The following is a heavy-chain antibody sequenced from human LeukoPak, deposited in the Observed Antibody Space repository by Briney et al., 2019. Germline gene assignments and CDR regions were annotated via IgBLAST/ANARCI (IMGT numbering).Heavy chain of an antibody. J-gene: IGHJ4*02. D-gene: IGHD5-24*01. CDR2: ISSSSSYI. CDR1: GFTFSSYS. Sequence: GGSLRLSCAASGFTFSSYSMNWVRRAPGKGLEWVSSISSSSSYIYYADSVKGRFTISRDNAKNSLYLQMNSLIAEDTAVYYCAKSGCNRFDYWGQGTRVTVSS. V-gene: IGHV3-21*04. CDR3: AKSGCNRFDY.